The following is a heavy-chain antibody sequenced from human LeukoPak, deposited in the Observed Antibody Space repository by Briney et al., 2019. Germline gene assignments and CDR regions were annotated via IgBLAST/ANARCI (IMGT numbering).Heavy chain of an antibody. CDR2: IESNGGDK. D-gene: IGHD3-16*02. V-gene: IGHV3-7*03. CDR1: GFSFSIYW. J-gene: IGHJ4*02. Sequence: GGSLRLSCAASGFSFSIYWMSWIRQTPGKGLEYVANIESNGGDKYYVDSVKGRFTISRDNAKNSLYLQMNSLRAEDTAVYYCARDRMYYDYVWGSYRAATNDYWGQGTLVTVSS. CDR3: ARDRMYYDYVWGSYRAATNDY.